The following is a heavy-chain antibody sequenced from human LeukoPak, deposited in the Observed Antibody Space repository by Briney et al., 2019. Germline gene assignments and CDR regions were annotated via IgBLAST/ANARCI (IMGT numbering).Heavy chain of an antibody. CDR1: GGSISSYY. D-gene: IGHD1-1*01. CDR3: ARDRYIFDY. Sequence: SETLSLTCTVSGGSISSYYWSWIRQPPGKGLEWIGYIYYSGSTNYNPSLKSRVTISVDTSKNQLSLKLSSVTAADTAVYYCARDRYIFDYWGQGTLVTVSS. CDR2: IYYSGST. V-gene: IGHV4-59*01. J-gene: IGHJ4*02.